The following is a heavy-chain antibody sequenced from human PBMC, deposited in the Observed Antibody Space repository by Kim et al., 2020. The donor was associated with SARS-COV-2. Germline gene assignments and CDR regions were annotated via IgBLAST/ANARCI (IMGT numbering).Heavy chain of an antibody. CDR2: IKLKSDGGTT. CDR1: GFTFSKSW. D-gene: IGHD2-8*02. Sequence: GGSLILSCAASGFTFSKSWMSWVRQAPGKGLEWVGRIKLKSDGGTTDYAAPVKGRFTVSRDDSTNTVYLQMNSLKIEDTAMYYCTAGTGFSDHDYWGQGALVIVSS. V-gene: IGHV3-15*01. J-gene: IGHJ4*02. CDR3: TAGTGFSDHDY.